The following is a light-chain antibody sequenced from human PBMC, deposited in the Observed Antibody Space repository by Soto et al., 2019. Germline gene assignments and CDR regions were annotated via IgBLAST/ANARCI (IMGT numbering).Light chain of an antibody. CDR3: SSSAGSNNLYV. CDR2: SHS. Sequence: QSVLTQPPSASGTPGQRVAFSCSGSSSNIGANTVNWYQQLPGAAPKLLIYSHSQRPSGVPDRFSGSKSGTSASLAISGLQSEDEADYYCSSSAGSNNLYVFGTGTKVTVL. J-gene: IGLJ1*01. V-gene: IGLV1-44*01. CDR1: SSNIGANT.